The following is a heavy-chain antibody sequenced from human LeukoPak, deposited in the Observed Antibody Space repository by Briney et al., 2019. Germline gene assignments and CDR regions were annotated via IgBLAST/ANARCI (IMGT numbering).Heavy chain of an antibody. CDR3: ARCRDHYMDV. V-gene: IGHV3-48*03. Sequence: GGSLRLSCAASGFTFSSYEMNWVRQAPGKGLEGVSYISTSGSTIYYADSVKGRFTISRDNAKNSLYLQMNSLTAEDTAVYYCARCRDHYMDVWGKGTTVTISS. J-gene: IGHJ6*03. D-gene: IGHD2-15*01. CDR2: ISTSGSTI. CDR1: GFTFSSYE.